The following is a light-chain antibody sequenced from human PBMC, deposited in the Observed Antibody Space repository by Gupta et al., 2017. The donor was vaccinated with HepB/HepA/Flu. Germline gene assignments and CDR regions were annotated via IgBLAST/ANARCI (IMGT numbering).Light chain of an antibody. Sequence: DIQMTQSPSSVSASVGDTVTITCRASQGIANWLAWYQQKPGKAPKLLIYAASTLQSGVPARFSGSGSGTDYTLTSSSLQPEDFATYSCQQADSVPYTFGQGTKLEIK. CDR3: QQADSVPYT. CDR2: AAS. J-gene: IGKJ2*01. V-gene: IGKV1-12*01. CDR1: QGIANW.